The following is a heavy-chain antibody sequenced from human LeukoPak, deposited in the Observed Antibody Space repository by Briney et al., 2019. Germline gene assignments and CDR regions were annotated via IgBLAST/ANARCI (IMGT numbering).Heavy chain of an antibody. J-gene: IGHJ4*02. D-gene: IGHD3-22*01. CDR1: GFTFSGSA. Sequence: PGGSLKLSCAASGFTFSGSAMHWVRQASGKGLEWVGRIRSKANSYATAYAASVKGRFTISRDDSKNTAYLQMNSLKTEDTAVYYCTTLDHYDSSGYFFDYWGQGTLVTVSS. CDR2: IRSKANSYAT. CDR3: TTLDHYDSSGYFFDY. V-gene: IGHV3-73*01.